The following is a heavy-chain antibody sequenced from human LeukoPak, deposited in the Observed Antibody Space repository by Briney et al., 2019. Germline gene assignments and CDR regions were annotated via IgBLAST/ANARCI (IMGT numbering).Heavy chain of an antibody. V-gene: IGHV4-59*12. J-gene: IGHJ3*02. D-gene: IGHD2-2*01. CDR3: ARDLTGSSWPFGI. Sequence: SETLSLTCTVSGGSISSYYWSWIRQPPGKGLEWIGYIYYSGSTNYNPSLKSRVTISVDTSKNQFSLKLSSVTAADTAVYYCARDLTGSSWPFGIWGQGTAVIVSS. CDR1: GGSISSYY. CDR2: IYYSGST.